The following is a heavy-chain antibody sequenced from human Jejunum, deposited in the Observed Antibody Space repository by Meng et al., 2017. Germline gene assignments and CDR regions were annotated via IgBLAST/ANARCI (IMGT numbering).Heavy chain of an antibody. D-gene: IGHD4-17*01. J-gene: IGHJ4*02. CDR1: GFTFSSYW. V-gene: IGHV3-7*01. CDR2: IRKDGNEI. Sequence: GESLKISCAAPGFTFSSYWMTWVRQAPGKGLEWVANIRKDGNEIYYVDSVKGRFTVSRDNARNTLHLQMNSLRAEDTAVYYCARDDGDFSFHYWGQGSLVTVSS. CDR3: ARDDGDFSFHY.